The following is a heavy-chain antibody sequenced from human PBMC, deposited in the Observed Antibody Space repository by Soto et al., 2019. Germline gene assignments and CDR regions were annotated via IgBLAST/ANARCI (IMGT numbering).Heavy chain of an antibody. V-gene: IGHV3-21*01. CDR1: GFTFSSYS. J-gene: IGHJ3*02. Sequence: GGSLRLSCAASGFTFSSYSMNWVRQAPGKGLEWVSSISSSSSYIYYADSVKGRFTISRDNAKNSLYLQMNSLRAEDTAVYYCAKDNSPRTKDAFDIRGQVTMVTVSS. D-gene: IGHD1-20*01. CDR3: AKDNSPRTKDAFDI. CDR2: ISSSSSYI.